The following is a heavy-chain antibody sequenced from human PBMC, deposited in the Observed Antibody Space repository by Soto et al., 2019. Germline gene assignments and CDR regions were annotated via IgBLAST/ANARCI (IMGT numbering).Heavy chain of an antibody. Sequence: GGSLRLSCAASGFTFSTYSMNWVRQAPGKGLEWVSGISWNSGSIYYADSVKGRFTISRDNAKNSLYLQMNSLRAEDTALYYCARGYCSSTSCYRLDYWGQGTLVTVSS. CDR1: GFTFSTYS. CDR3: ARGYCSSTSCYRLDY. V-gene: IGHV3-9*01. CDR2: ISWNSGSI. D-gene: IGHD2-2*01. J-gene: IGHJ4*02.